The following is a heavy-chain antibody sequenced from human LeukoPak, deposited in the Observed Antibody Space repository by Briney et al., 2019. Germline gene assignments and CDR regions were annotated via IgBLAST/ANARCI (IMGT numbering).Heavy chain of an antibody. V-gene: IGHV3-23*01. D-gene: IGHD1-26*01. CDR1: GFTFRSYA. J-gene: IGHJ3*02. Sequence: PGGSLRLSCAASGFTFRSYAMNWVRQAPGKGLVWVSDISGDGTNTNYADSVKGRFTISRDNSKNTLYLQMNSLRAEDTAVYYCARGGSYLSAFDIWGQGTMVTVSS. CDR2: ISGDGTNT. CDR3: ARGGSYLSAFDI.